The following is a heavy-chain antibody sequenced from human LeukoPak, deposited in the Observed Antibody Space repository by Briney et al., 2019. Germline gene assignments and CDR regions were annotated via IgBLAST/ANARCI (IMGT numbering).Heavy chain of an antibody. D-gene: IGHD5-18*01. CDR3: ARDQGYSYGYFGY. CDR1: GYTFTGYY. J-gene: IGHJ4*02. Sequence: ASVKVSCKASGYTFTGYYMHWVRQAPGQGLEWMGWINPNSGGTNYAQKFQGWVTMTRDTSISTAYMELSRLRSDDTAVYYCARDQGYSYGYFGYWGQGTLVTVSS. CDR2: INPNSGGT. V-gene: IGHV1-2*04.